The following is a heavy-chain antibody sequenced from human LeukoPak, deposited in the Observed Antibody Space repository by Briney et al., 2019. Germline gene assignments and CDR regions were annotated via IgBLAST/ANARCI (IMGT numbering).Heavy chain of an antibody. CDR1: GGSISSYY. Sequence: SETLSLTCTVSGGSISSYYWSWIRQPAGKGLEWIGRIYISGSTNYNPSLKSRVTMSVDTSKNQFSMKLSSVTAADTAVYYCAREATSLWFGEFRYYFDYWGQGSLVTVSS. CDR3: AREATSLWFGEFRYYFDY. D-gene: IGHD3-10*01. CDR2: IYISGST. V-gene: IGHV4-4*07. J-gene: IGHJ4*02.